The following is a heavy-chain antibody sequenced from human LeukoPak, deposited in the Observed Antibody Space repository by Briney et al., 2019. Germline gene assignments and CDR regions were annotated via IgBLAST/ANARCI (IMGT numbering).Heavy chain of an antibody. V-gene: IGHV3-49*04. CDR1: GFTFGDYA. Sequence: GGSLRLSCTASGFTFGDYAMSWVRQAPGKGLEWVGFIRSKAYGGTTEYAASVKGRFTISRDDSKSIAYLQMNSLKTEDTAVYYCTRGELLPDYWGQGTLVTVSS. CDR2: IRSKAYGGTT. D-gene: IGHD1-26*01. J-gene: IGHJ4*02. CDR3: TRGELLPDY.